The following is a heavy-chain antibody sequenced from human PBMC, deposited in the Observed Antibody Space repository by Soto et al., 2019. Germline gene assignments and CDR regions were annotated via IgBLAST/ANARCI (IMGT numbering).Heavy chain of an antibody. CDR2: ISSSGGTI. V-gene: IGHV3-48*03. CDR1: GFSFSDYE. CDR3: ERAAFEIYYKFGLDV. Sequence: PGGSLRLSCAASGFSFSDYEMNWVRQTPGKGLEWLSYISSSGGTIKYADSVKGRFTISRDNAKNSLYLQMHSLRADDTAFYYCERAAFEIYYKFGLDVWGQGTPVTVSS. J-gene: IGHJ6*02. D-gene: IGHD3-10*01.